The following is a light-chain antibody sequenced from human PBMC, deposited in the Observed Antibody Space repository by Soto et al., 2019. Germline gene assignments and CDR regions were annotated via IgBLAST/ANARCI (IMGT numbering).Light chain of an antibody. V-gene: IGKV3-20*01. CDR3: QHYGSSPFT. CDR1: QSVSSSY. Sequence: EIVLTQSPGTLSLFPGERATLSCRASQSVSSSYLAWYQQKPGQAPRLLVYGASSRATGIPDRFSGSGSGTDLTLTISRVEPEDFAVYYCQHYGSSPFTFGLGTRVDIK. CDR2: GAS. J-gene: IGKJ3*01.